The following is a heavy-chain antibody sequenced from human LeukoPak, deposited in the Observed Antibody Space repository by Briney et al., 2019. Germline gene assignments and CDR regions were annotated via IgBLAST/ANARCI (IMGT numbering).Heavy chain of an antibody. D-gene: IGHD5-12*01. CDR3: ARDGYSGYDDAFDI. J-gene: IGHJ3*02. Sequence: GGSLRLSCAASGFTFSSYEMNWVRQAPGKGLEWVPYISSSGSTIYYADSVKGRFTISRDNAKNSLYLQMNSLRAEDTAVYYCARDGYSGYDDAFDIWGQGTMVTVSS. CDR1: GFTFSSYE. V-gene: IGHV3-48*03. CDR2: ISSSGSTI.